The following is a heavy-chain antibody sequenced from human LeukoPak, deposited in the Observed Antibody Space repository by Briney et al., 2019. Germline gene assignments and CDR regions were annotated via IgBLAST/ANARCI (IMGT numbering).Heavy chain of an antibody. CDR3: ATQYYHINV. Sequence: SETLSLTCSVSGGSIGDNYWTWIRQPPGRGLEWIGYIHAGGNTNYNPALNSRATFSIATSRTQFSLRLTSVSAADTAIYYCATQYYHINVWGKGTSVTVSS. CDR1: GGSIGDNY. D-gene: IGHD2/OR15-2a*01. V-gene: IGHV4-59*01. CDR2: IHAGGNT. J-gene: IGHJ6*04.